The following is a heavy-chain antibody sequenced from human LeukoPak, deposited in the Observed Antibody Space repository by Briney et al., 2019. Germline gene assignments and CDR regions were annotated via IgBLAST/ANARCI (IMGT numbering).Heavy chain of an antibody. V-gene: IGHV4-31*03. CDR3: ARSGSGSTYYFDY. D-gene: IGHD3-10*01. CDR2: IYYSGST. CDR1: GGSISRGGYY. Sequence: TSETLSLTCTVSGGSISRGGYYWSWIRQHPGKGLEWIGYIYYSGSTYYNPSLKSRVTISVDTSKNQFSLKLSSVTAADTAVYYCARSGSGSTYYFDYWGQGTLVTVSS. J-gene: IGHJ4*02.